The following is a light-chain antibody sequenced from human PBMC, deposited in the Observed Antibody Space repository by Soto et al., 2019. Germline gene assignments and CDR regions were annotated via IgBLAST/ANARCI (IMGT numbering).Light chain of an antibody. CDR3: QQYVTSSPRT. CDR2: GAS. CDR1: QSVSSSY. Sequence: EIVLTHSLGTLSFWPLEGANLXSTSSQSVSSSYLAWYQQKPGQAPRLLIYGASSRATGIPDRFSGSGSGTDFTLTISRLEPEDFAVYYCQQYVTSSPRTFGQGTKVDIK. V-gene: IGKV3-20*01. J-gene: IGKJ1*01.